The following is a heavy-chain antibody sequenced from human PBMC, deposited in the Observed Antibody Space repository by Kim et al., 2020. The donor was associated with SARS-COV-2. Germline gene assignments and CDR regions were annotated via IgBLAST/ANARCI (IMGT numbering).Heavy chain of an antibody. V-gene: IGHV1-69*01. CDR3: AREDSGSYYRY. Sequence: ANSATKFQGRVTITADESTSTAYMVLSSLRSEDTAVYYCAREDSGSYYRYWGQGALVTVSS. J-gene: IGHJ4*02. D-gene: IGHD1-26*01. CDR2: A.